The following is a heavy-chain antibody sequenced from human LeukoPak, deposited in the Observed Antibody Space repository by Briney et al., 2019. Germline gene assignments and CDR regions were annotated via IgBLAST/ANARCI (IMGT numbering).Heavy chain of an antibody. D-gene: IGHD6-13*01. J-gene: IGHJ4*02. V-gene: IGHV4-59*01. CDR2: IYYSGTT. Sequence: PSETLSPTCTVSGGSISSYYWSWIRQPPGKGLEWIGYIYYSGTTNYNPSLKNRVTISVDTSKNQFSLKLSSVTAADTAVYYCARGVYIAAAQYGYWGQGTLVTVSS. CDR1: GGSISSYY. CDR3: ARGVYIAAAQYGY.